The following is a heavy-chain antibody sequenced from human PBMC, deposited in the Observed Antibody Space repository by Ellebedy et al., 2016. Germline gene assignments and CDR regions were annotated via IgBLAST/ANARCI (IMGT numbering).Heavy chain of an antibody. CDR2: INPNSGGT. J-gene: IGHJ3*02. V-gene: IGHV1-2*02. CDR3: ARAAMVLGDVGAFDI. Sequence: ASVKVSCXASGYTFTSYYMHWVRQAPGQGLEWMGWINPNSGGTNYAQKFQGRVTMTRDTSISTAYMELSRLRSDDTAVYYCARAAMVLGDVGAFDIWGQGTMVTVSS. D-gene: IGHD3-16*01. CDR1: GYTFTSYY.